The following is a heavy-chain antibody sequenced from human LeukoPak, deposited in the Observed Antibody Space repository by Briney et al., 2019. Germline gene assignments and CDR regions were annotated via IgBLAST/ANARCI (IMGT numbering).Heavy chain of an antibody. CDR2: INYSGST. J-gene: IGHJ6*03. V-gene: IGHV4-34*01. Sequence: SETLSLTCSVYGGSLSSYYWHWFRQPPGKGTEWIGEINYSGSTKYKPSLKSRVTISVDTSKNQFSLKLSSVTAADTAVYYCAQWGNNMDVWGKGTTVIVSS. CDR1: GGSLSSYY. CDR3: AQWGNNMDV. D-gene: IGHD3-16*01.